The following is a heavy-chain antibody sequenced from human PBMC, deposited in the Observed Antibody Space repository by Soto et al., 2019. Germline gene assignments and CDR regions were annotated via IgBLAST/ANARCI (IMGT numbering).Heavy chain of an antibody. D-gene: IGHD6-13*01. CDR3: ARGRVAAAVNAFDI. CDR1: GFTVSSNY. V-gene: IGHV3-66*01. J-gene: IGHJ3*02. Sequence: EVQLVESGGGLVQPGGSLRLSCAASGFTVSSNYMNWVRQSPGKGLEWVSVIHRGGNPYYADSVKDRFTISRDDSKNTLYFQMNSLRAEDTAVYYCARGRVAAAVNAFDIWGQGTMVTVSS. CDR2: IHRGGNP.